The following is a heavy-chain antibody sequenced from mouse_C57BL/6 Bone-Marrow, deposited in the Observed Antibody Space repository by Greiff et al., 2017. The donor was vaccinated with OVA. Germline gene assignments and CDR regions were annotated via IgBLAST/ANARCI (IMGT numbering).Heavy chain of an antibody. V-gene: IGHV3-6*01. Sequence: DVQLQESGPGLVKPSQSLSLTCSVTGYSITSGYYWYWIRQFPGNKLEWMGYISYDGSNNYNPSLKNRISITRDTSKNQFFLKLNSVTTEDTATYYCARMGWLLEGFDYWGQGTTLTVSS. CDR3: ARMGWLLEGFDY. J-gene: IGHJ2*01. CDR1: GYSITSGYY. D-gene: IGHD2-3*01. CDR2: ISYDGSN.